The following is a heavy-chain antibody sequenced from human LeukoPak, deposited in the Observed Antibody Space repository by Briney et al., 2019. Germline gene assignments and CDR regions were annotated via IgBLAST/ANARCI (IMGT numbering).Heavy chain of an antibody. V-gene: IGHV4-61*02. J-gene: IGHJ4*02. CDR2: IYTSGST. CDR3: ARGGERYCSSTSCSLDY. Sequence: KPSETLSLTCTVSGGSISSGSYYWSWIRQPAGKGLEWIVRIYTSGSTNYNPSLKSRVTISVDTSKNQFSLKLSSVTAADTAVYYCARGGERYCSSTSCSLDYWGQGTLVTVSS. D-gene: IGHD2-2*01. CDR1: GGSISSGSYY.